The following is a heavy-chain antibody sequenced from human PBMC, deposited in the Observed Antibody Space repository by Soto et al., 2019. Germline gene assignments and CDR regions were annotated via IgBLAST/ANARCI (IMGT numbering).Heavy chain of an antibody. V-gene: IGHV3-23*01. CDR2: ISGSGFKK. J-gene: IGHJ5*02. CDR1: GFIFENFG. CDR3: AKNQGVELLSLGAVGWFDP. Sequence: LRLSCAASGFIFENFGMSLVRQAPGKGLEWISSISGSGFKKYYADSVKGRFTISRDNSKSTVYLELNNLSAEDTAVYHCAKNQGVELLSLGAVGWFDPWGQGTVVTVSS. D-gene: IGHD2-15*01.